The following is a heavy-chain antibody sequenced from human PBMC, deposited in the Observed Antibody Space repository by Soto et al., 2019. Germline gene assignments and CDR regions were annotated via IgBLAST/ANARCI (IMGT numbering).Heavy chain of an antibody. Sequence: GGSLRLSCAASGFTFSSYGMHWVRQAPGKGLEWVAVISYDGSNKYYADSVKGRFTISRDNSKNTPYLQMNSLRAEDTAVYYCAKRGYGRYNWFDPWGQGTLVTVSS. D-gene: IGHD5-18*01. CDR3: AKRGYGRYNWFDP. V-gene: IGHV3-30*18. CDR1: GFTFSSYG. CDR2: ISYDGSNK. J-gene: IGHJ5*02.